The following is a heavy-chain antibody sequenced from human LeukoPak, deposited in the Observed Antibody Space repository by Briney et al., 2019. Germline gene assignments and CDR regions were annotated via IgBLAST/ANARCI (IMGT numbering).Heavy chain of an antibody. J-gene: IGHJ4*02. Sequence: PGGSLRLSCAASGFTFSSYSMNWVRQAPGKGLEWVSSISSSSSYIYYADSVKGRFTISRDNAKNSLYLQMNSLRAEDTAVYYCARDITAAVVPAAPCWGQGTLVTVSS. CDR2: ISSSSSYI. CDR1: GFTFSSYS. CDR3: ARDITAAVVPAAPC. V-gene: IGHV3-21*01. D-gene: IGHD2-2*01.